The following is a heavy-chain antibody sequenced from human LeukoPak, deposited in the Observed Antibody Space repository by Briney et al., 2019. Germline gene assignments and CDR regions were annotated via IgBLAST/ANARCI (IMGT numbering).Heavy chain of an antibody. CDR2: ISSSSSYI. CDR3: ARDSATSAIIAAAGNFDY. CDR1: GFTFSSYS. V-gene: IGHV3-21*01. Sequence: GGSLRLSCAASGFTFSSYSMNWARQAPGKGLEWVSSISSSSSYIYYADSVKGRFTISRDNAKNSLYLQMNSLRAEDTAVYYCARDSATSAIIAAAGNFDYWGQGTLVTVSS. J-gene: IGHJ4*02. D-gene: IGHD6-13*01.